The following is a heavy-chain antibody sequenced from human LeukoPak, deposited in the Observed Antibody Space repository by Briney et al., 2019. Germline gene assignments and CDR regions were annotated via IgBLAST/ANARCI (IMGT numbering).Heavy chain of an antibody. CDR1: GFTFSYYA. CDR2: ISSNGGST. D-gene: IGHD3-22*01. V-gene: IGHV3-64*01. Sequence: GGSLRLSCAASGFTFSYYAMHWVRQAPGKGLEYVSAISSNGGSTYYANSVKGRFTISRDNSKNTLYLQMGSLRAEDMAVYYCAGTPAQYYYDSSGLYAFDIWGQGTMVTVSS. CDR3: AGTPAQYYYDSSGLYAFDI. J-gene: IGHJ3*02.